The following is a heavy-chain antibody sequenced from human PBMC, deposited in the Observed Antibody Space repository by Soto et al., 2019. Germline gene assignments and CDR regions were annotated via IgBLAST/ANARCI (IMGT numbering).Heavy chain of an antibody. J-gene: IGHJ4*02. CDR3: ARTTVTPHYFDY. Sequence: LSLSCAASGFTFSSYAMSWVRQAPGKGLEWVSAISGSGGSTYYADSVKGRFTISRDNSKNTLYLQMNSLRAEDTAVYYCARTTVTPHYFDYWGQGTLVTVSS. V-gene: IGHV3-23*01. CDR2: ISGSGGST. CDR1: GFTFSSYA. D-gene: IGHD4-17*01.